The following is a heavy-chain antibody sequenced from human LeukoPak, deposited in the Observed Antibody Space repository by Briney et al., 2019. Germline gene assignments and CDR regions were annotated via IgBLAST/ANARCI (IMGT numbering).Heavy chain of an antibody. CDR1: GYTFTSYD. J-gene: IGHJ6*03. D-gene: IGHD3-3*01. V-gene: IGHV1-8*01. CDR2: MNPNSGNT. Sequence: ASVKVSCKASGYTFTSYDINWVRQATGQGLEGMGWMNPNSGNTGYAQKFQGRVTMTRNTSISTAYMELNSLRSEDTAVYYCARKVLRYDFWSGYYTGDYYYMDVWGKGTTVTVSS. CDR3: ARKVLRYDFWSGYYTGDYYYMDV.